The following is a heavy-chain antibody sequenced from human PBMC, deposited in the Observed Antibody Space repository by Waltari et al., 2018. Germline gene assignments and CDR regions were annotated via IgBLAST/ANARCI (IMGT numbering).Heavy chain of an antibody. Sequence: EVEVVESGGALVQPGGSLRLSCAASGFTVTHSYMTWVRQAPGKGLEWVEVIMSEDRTYYADSIKGRFTISRDISKNTLYLHMNSLRVEDTAVYNCASRLVRGVKDVMDVRGQGTTVTVSS. CDR1: GFTVTHSY. V-gene: IGHV3-66*01. D-gene: IGHD3-10*01. J-gene: IGHJ6*02. CDR2: IMSEDRT. CDR3: ASRLVRGVKDVMDV.